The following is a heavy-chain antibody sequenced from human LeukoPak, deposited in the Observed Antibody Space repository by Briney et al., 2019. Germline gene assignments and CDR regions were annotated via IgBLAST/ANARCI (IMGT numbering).Heavy chain of an antibody. V-gene: IGHV3-30*04. D-gene: IGHD3-9*01. CDR3: ARDLRDILTGYYPLD. J-gene: IGHJ4*02. CDR1: GFTFSSYA. CDR2: ISYDGSNK. Sequence: GGSLRLSCAASGFTFSSYAMHWVRQAPGKGLEWVAVISYDGSNKYYADSVKGRFTISRDNSKNTLYLQMNSLRAEETAVYYCARDLRDILTGYYPLDWGQGTLVTVSS.